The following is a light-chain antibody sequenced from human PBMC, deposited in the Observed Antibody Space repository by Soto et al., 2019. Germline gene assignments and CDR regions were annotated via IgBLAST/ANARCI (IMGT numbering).Light chain of an antibody. CDR1: RSIRSD. V-gene: IGKV3-15*01. CDR2: GAS. CDR3: QQYSSWPLT. J-gene: IGKJ4*01. Sequence: EIVMTQSPATLSMSPGERATLSCRASRSIRSDLAWYQQKPGQAPRLLIYGASTRATGVPATFSGSGSGTEFTLSISSLQSEHFAVYYCQQYSSWPLTFGGGTTVEIK.